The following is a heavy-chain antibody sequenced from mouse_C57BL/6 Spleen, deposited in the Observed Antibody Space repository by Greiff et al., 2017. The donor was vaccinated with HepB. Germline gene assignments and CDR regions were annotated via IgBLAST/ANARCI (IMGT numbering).Heavy chain of an antibody. Sequence: QVQLQQSGAELVRPGASVKLSCKASGYTFTDYYINWVKQRPGQGLEWIARIYPGSGNTYYNEKFKGKATLTAEKSSSTAYMQLSSLTSEDSAVYFCARSDYPYWYFDVWGTGTTVTVSS. V-gene: IGHV1-76*01. CDR3: ARSDYPYWYFDV. D-gene: IGHD2-4*01. J-gene: IGHJ1*03. CDR1: GYTFTDYY. CDR2: IYPGSGNT.